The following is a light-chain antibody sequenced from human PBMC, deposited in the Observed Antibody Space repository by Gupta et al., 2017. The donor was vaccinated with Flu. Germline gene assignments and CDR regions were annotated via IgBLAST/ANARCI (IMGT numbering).Light chain of an antibody. CDR1: QSVNLNY. CDR3: QQYGRTRCYT. J-gene: IGKJ2*01. CDR2: AAS. V-gene: IGKV3-20*01. Sequence: TLSLSPGERVTFSCRASQSVNLNYLAWFQQKAGQPPRLLIYAASSRATGVADRFSGSGSGTDFTLTISRLEPEEFAMYYCQQYGRTRCYTFGQGTSLEIK.